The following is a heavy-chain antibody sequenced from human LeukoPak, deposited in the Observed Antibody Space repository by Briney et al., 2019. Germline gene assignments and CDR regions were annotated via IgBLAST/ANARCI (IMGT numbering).Heavy chain of an antibody. CDR1: GFTFSSYA. V-gene: IGHV3-23*01. D-gene: IGHD1-7*01. CDR2: ISGSGGST. Sequence: GGSLRLSCAASGFTFSSYAMSWVRQAPGKGLEWVSAISGSGGSTYYADSVKGRFTISRDNSKNTLYLQMNSLRAEDTAVYYCAKEWGIPGTRAVYYFDYWGQGPWSPSPQ. CDR3: AKEWGIPGTRAVYYFDY. J-gene: IGHJ4*02.